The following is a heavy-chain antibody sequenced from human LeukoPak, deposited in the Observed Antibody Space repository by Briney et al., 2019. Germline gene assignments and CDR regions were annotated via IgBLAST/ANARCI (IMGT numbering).Heavy chain of an antibody. CDR2: IYSGGST. D-gene: IGHD1-26*01. CDR3: ARDRIGWELHYMDV. CDR1: EFSVGSNY. Sequence: PGGSLRLSCAASEFSVGSNYMTWVRQAPGKGLEWVSLIYSGGSTYYADSVKGRFTISRDNAKRSLYLQMNSLRVEDTAVYYCARDRIGWELHYMDVWGKGTTVTISS. J-gene: IGHJ6*03. V-gene: IGHV3-66*01.